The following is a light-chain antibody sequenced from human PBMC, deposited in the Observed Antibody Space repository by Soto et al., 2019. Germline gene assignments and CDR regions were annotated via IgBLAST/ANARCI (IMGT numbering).Light chain of an antibody. Sequence: SYELTQPPSVSVSPGQTARITCSGDALPKQYAYWYQQKPGQAPVLVIYKDSERPSGIPERFSGSSSGTTVTLTISGVQAEDEADYYCQSADSSGVFGGGTKVTVL. CDR2: KDS. CDR3: QSADSSGV. J-gene: IGLJ2*01. CDR1: ALPKQY. V-gene: IGLV3-25*02.